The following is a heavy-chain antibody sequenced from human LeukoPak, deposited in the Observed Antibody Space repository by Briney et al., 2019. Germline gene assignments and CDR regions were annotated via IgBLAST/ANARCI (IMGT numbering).Heavy chain of an antibody. V-gene: IGHV5-51*01. Sequence: GESLKISCEGSGYSFATYWIGWVRQMPGKGLEWMGIIYPGDSDTRYSPSFQGQVTISADKSISTAYLQWSSLKASDTAMYYCAGTIRGYCSGGSCYSSEGYYYYYGMDVWGQGTTVTVSS. CDR1: GYSFATYW. CDR3: AGTIRGYCSGGSCYSSEGYYYYYGMDV. CDR2: IYPGDSDT. J-gene: IGHJ6*02. D-gene: IGHD2-15*01.